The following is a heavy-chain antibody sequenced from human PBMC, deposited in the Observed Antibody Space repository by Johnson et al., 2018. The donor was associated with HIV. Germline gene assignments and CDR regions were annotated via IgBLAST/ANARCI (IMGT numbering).Heavy chain of an antibody. D-gene: IGHD5-12*01. CDR1: GFSVSSNY. Sequence: VQLVESGGGLVQHGGSLRLSCAASGFSVSSNYMTWVRQAPGKGLEWVSVIYSGGSTYYADSVKGRFTISRDNSKNTLNLQMNSLRAEDTAVYYCARELATMGAFDIWGQGTMVTVSS. J-gene: IGHJ3*02. CDR3: ARELATMGAFDI. V-gene: IGHV3-66*02. CDR2: IYSGGST.